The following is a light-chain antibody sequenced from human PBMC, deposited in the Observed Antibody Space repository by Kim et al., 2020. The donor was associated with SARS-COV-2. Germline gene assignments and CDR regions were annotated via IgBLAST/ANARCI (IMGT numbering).Light chain of an antibody. CDR3: QQYYSYPWT. CDR2: AAF. J-gene: IGKJ1*01. Sequence: IQMTQSPSSFSASTGDRVTITCRASQGISSYLAWYQQKPGKAPKLLIYAAFTLQSGVPSRFSGSESGTDFTLTISCLQSEDFATYYCQQYYSYPWTFGQGTKVDIK. V-gene: IGKV1-8*01. CDR1: QGISSY.